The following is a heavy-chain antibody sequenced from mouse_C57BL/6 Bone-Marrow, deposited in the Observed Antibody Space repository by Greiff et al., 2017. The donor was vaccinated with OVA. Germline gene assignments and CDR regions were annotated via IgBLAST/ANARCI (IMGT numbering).Heavy chain of an antibody. V-gene: IGHV5-4*01. CDR1: GFTFSSYA. CDR3: ARACYYYGSSPYFDV. J-gene: IGHJ1*03. D-gene: IGHD1-1*01. CDR2: ISDGGSYT. Sequence: EVQVVESGGGLVKPGGSLKLSCAASGFTFSSYAMSWVRQTPEKRLEWVATISDGGSYTYYPDNVKGRFTISRDNAKNNLYLQMSHLKSEDTAMYYCARACYYYGSSPYFDVWGTGTTVTVSS.